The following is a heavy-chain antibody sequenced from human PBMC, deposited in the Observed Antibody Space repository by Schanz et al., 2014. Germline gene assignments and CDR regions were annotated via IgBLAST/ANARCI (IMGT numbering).Heavy chain of an antibody. CDR2: ISAYTNNT. D-gene: IGHD5-18*01. CDR1: GYTFTDYG. Sequence: QVQVVQSGAEVKKPGASVKVSCKASGYTFTDYGLNWVRQAPGQGLEWMGWISAYTNNTNYAQKVQGRVTMTTDTSTSTAYMELRSLRSDDTALYYCTRGGYSYALSAFDIWGQGTMVTVSS. CDR3: TRGGYSYALSAFDI. V-gene: IGHV1-18*01. J-gene: IGHJ3*02.